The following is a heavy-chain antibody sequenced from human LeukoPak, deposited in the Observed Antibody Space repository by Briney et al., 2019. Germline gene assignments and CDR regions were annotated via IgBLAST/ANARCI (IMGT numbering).Heavy chain of an antibody. D-gene: IGHD6-19*01. CDR2: INPKSGGT. Sequence: ASVKVSCKASGYTFTGYYMHWVRQAPGQGLEWMGWINPKSGGTNYAQKFQGRVTMTRDTSISTTYMELSRLRSDDTAVYYCARDLGVSGWYAPPLGYFDYWGQGTLVTVSS. V-gene: IGHV1-2*02. CDR1: GYTFTGYY. J-gene: IGHJ4*02. CDR3: ARDLGVSGWYAPPLGYFDY.